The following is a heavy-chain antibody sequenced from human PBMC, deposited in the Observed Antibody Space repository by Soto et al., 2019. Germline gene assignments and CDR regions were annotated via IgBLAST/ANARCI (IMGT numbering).Heavy chain of an antibody. Sequence: GGSLRLSCAASGFTFSSYSMNWVRQAPGKGLEWVSYISSSSTIYYADSVKGRFTISRDNAKNSLYLQMNSLRAEDTAVYYCARVDENWNYEYYYYYYYMDVWGKGTTVTVSS. J-gene: IGHJ6*03. CDR2: ISSSSTI. V-gene: IGHV3-48*01. CDR1: GFTFSSYS. CDR3: ARVDENWNYEYYYYYYYMDV. D-gene: IGHD1-7*01.